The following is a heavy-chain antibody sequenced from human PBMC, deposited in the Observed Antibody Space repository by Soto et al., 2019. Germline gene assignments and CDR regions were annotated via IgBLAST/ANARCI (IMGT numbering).Heavy chain of an antibody. CDR1: GYPVTAYY. J-gene: IGHJ3*02. D-gene: IGHD3-3*01. Sequence: QLHLVQSGAVVKKPGASVTVSCSASGYPVTAYYMHWVRQAPGRGLEWMGGINPATGAAKYTQTFQGRVTMTGETPTSTVFMELSGLTSEDTAGFYCARGGGVGVAGSAAFDMWGQGTLVTVSS. CDR3: ARGGGVGVAGSAAFDM. V-gene: IGHV1-2*02. CDR2: INPATGAA.